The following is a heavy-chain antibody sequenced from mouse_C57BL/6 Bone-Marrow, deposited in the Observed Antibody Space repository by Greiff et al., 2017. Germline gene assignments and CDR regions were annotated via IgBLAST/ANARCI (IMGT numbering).Heavy chain of an antibody. CDR3: SSFAGNYFDF. D-gene: IGHD1-1*02. CDR2: IDPEIGDT. V-gene: IGHV14-4*01. CDR1: GFNIKDDY. Sequence: DVKLVESGAELVRPGASVKLSCTASGFNIKDDYIHWVKQRPEQGLEWIGWIDPEIGDTEYASKFPGKATITSDTSSNTAYLQLSSLTSEDTAVYYCSSFAGNYFDFWGQGTPLTVAS. J-gene: IGHJ2*01.